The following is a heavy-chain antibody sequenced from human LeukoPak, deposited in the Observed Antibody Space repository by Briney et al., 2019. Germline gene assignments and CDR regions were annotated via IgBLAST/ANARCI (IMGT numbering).Heavy chain of an antibody. CDR2: ISGSGGST. V-gene: IGHV3-23*01. D-gene: IGHD3-22*01. CDR3: AKDFSGGYYHFDS. Sequence: GGSLRLSCAASGFTFSSYAMSWVRHAPGKGLEWVSVISGSGGSTYYADSVKGRCTISRDNSKNTLYLQMNSLRAEDTAVYYCAKDFSGGYYHFDSWGQGTLVTVSS. CDR1: GFTFSSYA. J-gene: IGHJ4*02.